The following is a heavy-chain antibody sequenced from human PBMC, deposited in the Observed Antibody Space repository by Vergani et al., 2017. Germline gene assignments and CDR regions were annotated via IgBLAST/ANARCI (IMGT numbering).Heavy chain of an antibody. CDR2: INSDGSST. J-gene: IGHJ3*02. V-gene: IGHV3-74*02. CDR3: ARGPETTVTTGAFDI. D-gene: IGHD4-17*01. Sequence: VQLVESGGGLVKPGGSLRLSCAASGFTFSSYWMHWVRQAPGKGLVWVSRINSDGSSTSYADSVKGRFTISRDNAKNTLYLQMNSLRAEDTAVYYCARGPETTVTTGAFDIWGQGTMVTVSS. CDR1: GFTFSSYW.